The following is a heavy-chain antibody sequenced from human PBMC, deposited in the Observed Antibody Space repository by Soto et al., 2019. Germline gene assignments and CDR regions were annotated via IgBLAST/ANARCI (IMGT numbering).Heavy chain of an antibody. CDR2: INPSGGST. CDR1: GYTFTSYY. J-gene: IGHJ6*02. D-gene: IGHD5-18*01. Sequence: GASVKVSCKASGYTFTSYYMHWVRQAPGQGLEWMGIINPSGGSTSYAQKFQGRVTMTRDTSTSTVYMELSSLRSEDTAVYYCARDPAMVSYYYYGMDVWGQGTTVTVSS. CDR3: ARDPAMVSYYYYGMDV. V-gene: IGHV1-46*01.